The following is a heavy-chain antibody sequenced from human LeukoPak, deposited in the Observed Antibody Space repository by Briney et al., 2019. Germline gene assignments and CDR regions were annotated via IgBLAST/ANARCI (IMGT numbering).Heavy chain of an antibody. D-gene: IGHD5-18*01. CDR3: AGEWIQLPSGMDV. V-gene: IGHV4-31*03. Sequence: SETLSLTCTVSGGSISSGGYYWSWIRQHPGKGLEWIGYIYYSGSTYYNPSLKSRVTISVDTSKNQFSLKLSSVTAADTAVYYCAGEWIQLPSGMDVWGQGTTVTVSS. CDR2: IYYSGST. CDR1: GGSISSGGYY. J-gene: IGHJ6*02.